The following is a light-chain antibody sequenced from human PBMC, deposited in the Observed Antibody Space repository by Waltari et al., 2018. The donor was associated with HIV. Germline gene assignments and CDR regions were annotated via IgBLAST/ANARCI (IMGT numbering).Light chain of an antibody. CDR1: AFPKEY. CDR3: YSTNIRGNSRL. CDR2: EDT. J-gene: IGLJ2*01. V-gene: IGLV3-10*01. Sequence: SSELTQPPSVSVSHGQTARITCSGDAFPKEYANWYQQRSGQAPVLVIYEDTKRPSGIPERFSGSTSGTMSTLIITGAQVEDEGDYYCYSTNIRGNSRLFGGGTKLTVL.